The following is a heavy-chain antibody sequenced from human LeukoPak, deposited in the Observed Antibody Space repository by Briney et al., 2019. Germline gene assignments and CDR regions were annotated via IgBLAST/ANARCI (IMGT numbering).Heavy chain of an antibody. J-gene: IGHJ6*02. D-gene: IGHD3-22*01. V-gene: IGHV4-34*01. CDR3: ARGRIAKIVVVHSFSYGMDV. CDR1: GGSFSGYY. Sequence: SETLSLTCAVYGGSFSGYYWSWIRQPPGKGLEWIGEINHSGSTNYNPSLKSRVTISVDTSKNQFSLKLSSVTAADTAVYYCARGRIAKIVVVHSFSYGMDVWGQGTTVTVSS. CDR2: INHSGST.